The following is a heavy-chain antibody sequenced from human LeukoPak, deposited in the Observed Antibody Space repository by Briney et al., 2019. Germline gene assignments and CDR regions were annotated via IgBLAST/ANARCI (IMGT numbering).Heavy chain of an antibody. CDR1: GFTFSSYN. CDR3: ARDNAYGSGSYGY. D-gene: IGHD3-10*01. J-gene: IGHJ4*02. CDR2: ISSSSSYI. V-gene: IGHV3-21*01. Sequence: GGSLRLSCAASGFTFSSYNMNWVRQAPGKGLEWVSSISSSSSYIYYADSVKGRFTISRDNAKNSLYLQMNSLRAEDTAVYYCARDNAYGSGSYGYWGQGTLVTVSS.